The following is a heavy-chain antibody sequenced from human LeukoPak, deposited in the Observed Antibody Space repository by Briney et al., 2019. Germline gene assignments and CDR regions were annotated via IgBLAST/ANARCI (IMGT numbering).Heavy chain of an antibody. CDR1: GYTFTSYG. J-gene: IGHJ3*02. D-gene: IGHD3-3*01. V-gene: IGHV1-18*01. Sequence: ASVKVFCKASGYTFTSYGISWVRQAPGQGLGWMGWISAYNGNTNYAQKLQGRVTMTTDTSTSTAYMELRSLRSDDTAVYYCARVYYDFWSGYEYDAFDIWGQGTMVTVSS. CDR3: ARVYYDFWSGYEYDAFDI. CDR2: ISAYNGNT.